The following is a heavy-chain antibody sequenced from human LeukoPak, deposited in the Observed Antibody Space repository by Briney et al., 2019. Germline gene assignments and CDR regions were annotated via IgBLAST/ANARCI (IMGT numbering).Heavy chain of an antibody. CDR2: ISSSSSYI. CDR3: ARDFRDYYDSSGYYPNYYYYGMDV. Sequence: GGSLRLSGAASGFTFSSYSMNWVRQAPGKGLEWVSSISSSSSYIYYADSVKGRFTISRDNAKNSLYLQMNSLRAEDTAVYYCARDFRDYYDSSGYYPNYYYYGMDVWGQGTTVTVSS. J-gene: IGHJ6*02. CDR1: GFTFSSYS. D-gene: IGHD3-22*01. V-gene: IGHV3-21*01.